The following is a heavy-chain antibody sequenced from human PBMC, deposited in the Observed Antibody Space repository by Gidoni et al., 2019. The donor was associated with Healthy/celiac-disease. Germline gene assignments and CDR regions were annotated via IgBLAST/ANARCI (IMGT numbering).Heavy chain of an antibody. D-gene: IGHD2-2*01. J-gene: IGHJ4*02. CDR2: IGNAGDT. CDR1: GFTFSRYG. CDR3: ARAGYCTSTSCYLDY. V-gene: IGHV3-13*01. Sequence: EVQLVESGGGLVQPGGSLRPSCAGSGFTFSRYGMLWVRQPTGKSLDWVSGIGNAGDTVYADSVKGLFTVSRENAKNSLYLKMNSLSAGDKAMYYCARAGYCTSTSCYLDYWGQGTLVTVSS.